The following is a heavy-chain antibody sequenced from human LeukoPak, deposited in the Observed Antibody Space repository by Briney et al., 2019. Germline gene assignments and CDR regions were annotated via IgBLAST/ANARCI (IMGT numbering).Heavy chain of an antibody. D-gene: IGHD6-19*01. CDR1: GYTFTSYG. Sequence: ASVKVSCKASGYTFTSYGISWVRQAPEQGLEWMGWISAYNGNTNYAQKLQGRVTMTTDTSTSTAYMELWSLRSDDTAVYYCARDRYSSGWYYFDYWGQGTLVTVSS. CDR2: ISAYNGNT. CDR3: ARDRYSSGWYYFDY. V-gene: IGHV1-18*01. J-gene: IGHJ4*02.